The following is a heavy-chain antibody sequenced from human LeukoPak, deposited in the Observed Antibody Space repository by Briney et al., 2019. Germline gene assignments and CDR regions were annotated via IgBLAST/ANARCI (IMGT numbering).Heavy chain of an antibody. D-gene: IGHD1-1*01. CDR1: GFIFSAYA. V-gene: IGHV3-43*02. CDR2: INGDGGRT. Sequence: GGSLRLSCAASGFIFSAYAMHWVRQVPGKGLYWVSLINGDGGRTFYADSVRGRFTISRDNSKNSLYLQMSGLRPEDTAFFYCAKATGHGDFRTDYWGQGTLVTVSS. CDR3: AKATGHGDFRTDY. J-gene: IGHJ4*02.